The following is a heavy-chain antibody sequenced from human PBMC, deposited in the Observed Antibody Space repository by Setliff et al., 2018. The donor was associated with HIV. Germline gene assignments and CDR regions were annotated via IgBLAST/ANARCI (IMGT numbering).Heavy chain of an antibody. D-gene: IGHD3-22*01. CDR3: ARARGIITTFDY. V-gene: IGHV1-69*13. J-gene: IGHJ4*02. Sequence: VASVKVSCKASGGTFSNHGISWVRQAPGQGLEWMGGIIPILGTTQFAQKFQGRLTITADESTSTAYMELSSLKSEDTAVYYCARARGIITTFDYCGQGTLVTVSS. CDR2: IIPILGTT. CDR1: GGTFSNHG.